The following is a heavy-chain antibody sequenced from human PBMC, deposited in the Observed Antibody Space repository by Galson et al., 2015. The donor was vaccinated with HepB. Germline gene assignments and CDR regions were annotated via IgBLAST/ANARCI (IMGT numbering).Heavy chain of an antibody. Sequence: SLRLSCAASGFTFDDYAMHWVRQAPGKGLEWVSGISWNSGSIGYADSVKGRLTISRDKAKNSLYLQMNSLRAEDTALYCCAKDASYGSGGKYGLDAWGQGTTVTVSS. CDR2: ISWNSGSI. V-gene: IGHV3-9*01. J-gene: IGHJ6*02. D-gene: IGHD3-10*01. CDR3: AKDASYGSGGKYGLDA. CDR1: GFTFDDYA.